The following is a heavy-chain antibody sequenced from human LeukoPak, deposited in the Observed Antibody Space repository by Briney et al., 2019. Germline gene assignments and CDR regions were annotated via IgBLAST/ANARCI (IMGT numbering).Heavy chain of an antibody. J-gene: IGHJ4*02. CDR2: INPNNGAT. CDR3: ARYNWNDVVSALDS. CDR1: GYTFSGYY. D-gene: IGHD1-1*01. Sequence: VSVRVSCKASGYTFSGYYIHWVRQAPGQGLEWMGWINPNNGATNYAQKFQGGVTMTRDTSITTFYMEVSSLTSDDTAVFYCARYNWNDVVSALDSWGQGTLVTVSS. V-gene: IGHV1-2*02.